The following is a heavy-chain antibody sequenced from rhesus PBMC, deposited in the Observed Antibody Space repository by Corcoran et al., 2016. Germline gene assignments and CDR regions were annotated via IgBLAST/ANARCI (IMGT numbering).Heavy chain of an antibody. Sequence: QVQLVQSGAEIKQPGASVKLSCKASGYTFSNYYMHWGTQALGQGLEWIGLISPSNGYDAYAQIFQGRVTLTTHTSTNIGYMELNSLRSEATAVYYCTREDSGSTFDYWGQGVLVTVSS. D-gene: IGHD6-31*01. V-gene: IGHV1-180*01. CDR3: TREDSGSTFDY. CDR1: GYTFSNYY. CDR2: ISPSNGYD. J-gene: IGHJ4*01.